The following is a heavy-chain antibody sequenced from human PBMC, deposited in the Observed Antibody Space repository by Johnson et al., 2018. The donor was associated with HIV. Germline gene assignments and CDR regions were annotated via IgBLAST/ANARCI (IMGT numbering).Heavy chain of an antibody. CDR1: GFTFSSYW. CDR3: AREVAAVGDAFDI. CDR2: IKQDGSEK. V-gene: IGHV3-7*01. Sequence: VQLVESGGGLVQPGGSLRLSCAASGFTFSSYWMSWVRQAPGKGLEWVANIKQDGSEKYYVDSVKGRFTISRDNAKNSLYLQMNSLRAEDTAVYYGAREVAAVGDAFDIWGQGTMVTVSS. J-gene: IGHJ3*02. D-gene: IGHD6-13*01.